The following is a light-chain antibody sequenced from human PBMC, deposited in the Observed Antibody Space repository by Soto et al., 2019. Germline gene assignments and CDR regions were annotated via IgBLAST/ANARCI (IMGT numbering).Light chain of an antibody. Sequence: QSALTQPASVSGSPGQSITISCTGTSSDVGGYNYVSWYQQHPGKAPKLMIYDVDNRPSGVSNRFSGSRSGNTASLTISGLQAEDEVDYYCSSYTSTSTVVFGGGTKLTVL. CDR2: DVD. CDR3: SSYTSTSTVV. V-gene: IGLV2-14*01. CDR1: SSDVGGYNY. J-gene: IGLJ2*01.